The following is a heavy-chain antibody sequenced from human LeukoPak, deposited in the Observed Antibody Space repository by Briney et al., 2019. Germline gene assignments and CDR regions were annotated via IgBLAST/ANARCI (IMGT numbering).Heavy chain of an antibody. J-gene: IGHJ4*02. CDR1: GYIFTGYY. V-gene: IGHV1-18*04. CDR3: ARDESGGSGSYCDY. CDR2: ISAYNGNT. D-gene: IGHD3-10*01. Sequence: ASVKVSCKASGYIFTGYYMHWVRQAHGQGLEWMGWISAYNGNTNYAQKLQGRVTMTTDTSTSTAYMELRSLRSDDTAVYYCARDESGGSGSYCDYWGQGTLVTVSS.